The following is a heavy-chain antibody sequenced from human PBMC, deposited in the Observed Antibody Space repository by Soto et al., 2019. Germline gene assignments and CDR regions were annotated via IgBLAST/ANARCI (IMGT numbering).Heavy chain of an antibody. Sequence: GGSLRLSCAASGFTFSGSAMHWVRQASGKGLEWVGRIRSKTNSYATAYAASVKGRFTISRDDSKNTAYLQMNSLKTEDTAVYYCTSLEQSRDYYYYSGMDVWGQGTTVTVSS. J-gene: IGHJ6*02. V-gene: IGHV3-73*01. CDR3: TSLEQSRDYYYYSGMDV. CDR1: GFTFSGSA. CDR2: IRSKTNSYAT. D-gene: IGHD3-3*01.